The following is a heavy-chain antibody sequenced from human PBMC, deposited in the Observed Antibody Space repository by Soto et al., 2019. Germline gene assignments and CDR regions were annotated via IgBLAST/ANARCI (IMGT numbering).Heavy chain of an antibody. D-gene: IGHD3-22*01. CDR2: ISGSGGST. V-gene: IGHV3-23*01. CDR3: AKDSREYYYDSSGLYYFDY. Sequence: GGSLRLSCAASGFTFSSYAMSWVRQAPGKGLEWVSAISGSGGSTYYADSVKGRFTISRDSSKNTLYLQMNSLRAEDTAVYYCAKDSREYYYDSSGLYYFDYWGQGTLVTVSS. J-gene: IGHJ4*02. CDR1: GFTFSSYA.